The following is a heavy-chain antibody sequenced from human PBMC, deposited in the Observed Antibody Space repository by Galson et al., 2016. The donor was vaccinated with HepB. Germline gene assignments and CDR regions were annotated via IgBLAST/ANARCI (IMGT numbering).Heavy chain of an antibody. D-gene: IGHD3-22*01. V-gene: IGHV1-69*13. CDR2: IIPFFVTA. J-gene: IGHJ3*02. CDR3: ARGYPDYYDGSGSYSDAFHI. Sequence: SVKVSCKASGGTFSKYAISWVRQAPGQGLEWIGGIIPFFVTANYVQKFQDRVTITADESTSTVYMELSSLRSEDTAMYYCARGYPDYYDGSGSYSDAFHIWGQGTMVTVSS. CDR1: GGTFSKYA.